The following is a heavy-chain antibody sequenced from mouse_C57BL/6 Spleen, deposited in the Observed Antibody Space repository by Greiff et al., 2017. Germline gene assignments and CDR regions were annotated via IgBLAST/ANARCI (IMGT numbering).Heavy chain of an antibody. CDR3: ARPAVYYGSSPAWFAY. Sequence: VQLQQSGPELVKPGASVKISCKASGYTFTDYYMNWVKQSHGKSLEWIGDINPNNGGTSYNQKFKGKATLTVDKSSSTAYMGLRSLTSEDSAVYYCARPAVYYGSSPAWFAYWGQGTLVTVSA. D-gene: IGHD1-1*01. CDR1: GYTFTDYY. CDR2: INPNNGGT. V-gene: IGHV1-26*01. J-gene: IGHJ3*01.